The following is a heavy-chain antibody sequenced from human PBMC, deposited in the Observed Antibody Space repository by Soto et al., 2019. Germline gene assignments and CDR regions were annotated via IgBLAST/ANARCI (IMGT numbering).Heavy chain of an antibody. Sequence: ASVKVSCKVSGYTLTEFSMHWVRQAPGKGLEWMGGFDPEDGETIYAQKFQGRVTMTEDTSTDTAYMELSSLRSEDTAVYYCATAAYYYDSSGYYPFDYWGQGTLVTVSS. CDR2: FDPEDGET. D-gene: IGHD3-22*01. V-gene: IGHV1-24*01. CDR3: ATAAYYYDSSGYYPFDY. J-gene: IGHJ4*02. CDR1: GYTLTEFS.